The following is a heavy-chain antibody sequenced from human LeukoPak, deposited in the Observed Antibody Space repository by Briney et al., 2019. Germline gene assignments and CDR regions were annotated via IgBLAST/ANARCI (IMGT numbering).Heavy chain of an antibody. Sequence: GGSLRLSCAASGFTFSDYYMSWIRQAPGKGLEWVSYISSSGSTIYYADSVKGRFTISRDNAKNSLYLQMNSLRAEDTAVYYCATVRYYYDSSGYYPVDYWGQGTLVTVSS. V-gene: IGHV3-11*01. J-gene: IGHJ4*02. D-gene: IGHD3-22*01. CDR2: ISSSGSTI. CDR3: ATVRYYYDSSGYYPVDY. CDR1: GFTFSDYY.